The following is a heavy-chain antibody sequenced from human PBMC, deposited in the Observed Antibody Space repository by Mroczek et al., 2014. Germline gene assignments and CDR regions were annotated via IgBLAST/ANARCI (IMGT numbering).Heavy chain of an antibody. CDR2: ISYDGSKK. J-gene: IGHJ3*02. V-gene: IGHV3-30-3*01. CDR3: ARDTRKFCSGGSCDGFDI. CDR1: GFTFSRYA. Sequence: VQLLESGGGVVQSGRSLRLSCAASGFTFSRYAMNWVRQAPGKGLEWVAVISYDGSKKYYADSVKGRFTISRDNSKNTVYLQMNSLRAEDTAVYYCARDTRKFCSGGSCDGFDIWGQGTMVTVSS. D-gene: IGHD2-15*01.